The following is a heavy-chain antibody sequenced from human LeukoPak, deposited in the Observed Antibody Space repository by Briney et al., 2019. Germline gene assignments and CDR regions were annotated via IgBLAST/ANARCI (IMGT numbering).Heavy chain of an antibody. D-gene: IGHD3-22*01. CDR2: IGTAGDT. J-gene: IGHJ4*02. V-gene: IGHV3-13*01. CDR1: GFTFSSYD. CDR3: ARDLTYYYDSSGPGY. Sequence: GGSLRLSCAASGFTFSSYDMHWVRQATGKGLEWVSAIGTAGDTYYPGSVKGRFTISRENAKNSLYLQMNSLRAEDTAVYYCARDLTYYYDSSGPGYWGQGTLVTVSS.